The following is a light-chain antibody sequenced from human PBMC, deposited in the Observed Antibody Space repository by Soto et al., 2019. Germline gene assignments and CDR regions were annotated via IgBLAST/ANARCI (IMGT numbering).Light chain of an antibody. V-gene: IGLV2-8*01. CDR2: SND. Sequence: QSVLTQPPSASGSPGQSVTISCTGTSSDVGGYNYVSWYQQHPGKAPKLLIYSNDKRPSGVPDRFSGSKSGTSASLAITGLQSEDEADYYCAAWDDSLNGVYVFGPGTKVTVL. CDR3: AAWDDSLNGVYV. J-gene: IGLJ1*01. CDR1: SSDVGGYNY.